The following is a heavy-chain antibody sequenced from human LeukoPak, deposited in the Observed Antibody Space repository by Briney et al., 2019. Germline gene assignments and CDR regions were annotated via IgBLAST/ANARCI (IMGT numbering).Heavy chain of an antibody. Sequence: GGSLRLSCAASGFTFDDYGMSWVRQAPGKGLEWVSGINWNGGSTGYADSVKGRFTISRDNAKNSLYPQMNSLRAEDTAVYYCARSSDSSSLQYFQHWGQGTLVTVSS. J-gene: IGHJ1*01. D-gene: IGHD6-6*01. CDR2: INWNGGST. CDR1: GFTFDDYG. V-gene: IGHV3-20*04. CDR3: ARSSDSSSLQYFQH.